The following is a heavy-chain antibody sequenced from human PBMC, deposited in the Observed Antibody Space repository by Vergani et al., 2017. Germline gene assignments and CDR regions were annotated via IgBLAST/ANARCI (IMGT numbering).Heavy chain of an antibody. CDR3: ARGNYYGSGTYVDP. Sequence: EVQLLESGGGLAQPGGSLRLSCAASGFTFSDYSMSWVRQAPGKGLEWVSHIYSGDETYYADSVKGRVTISRDTSKNTLHLQINNLRVEDTAVYYCARGNYYGSGTYVDPWGQGTLVTVSS. CDR2: IYSGDET. V-gene: IGHV3-66*02. J-gene: IGHJ5*02. CDR1: GFTFSDYS. D-gene: IGHD3-10*01.